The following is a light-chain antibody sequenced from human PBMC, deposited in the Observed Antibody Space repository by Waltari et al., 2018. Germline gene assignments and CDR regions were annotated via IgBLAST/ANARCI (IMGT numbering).Light chain of an antibody. CDR1: QSLVHSDGHTY. CDR2: KIS. J-gene: IGKJ2*01. V-gene: IGKV2-30*02. CDR3: MQGTHWPPYT. Sequence: DVVMTQSQLPLSVTLGQPASISCRSSQSLVHSDGHTYLNWFQQRPGQSPRRLIYKISNRDSGVPDRFSGSGSGTDFTLKISRVEAEDVGVYYCMQGTHWPPYTFGQGTKLEIK.